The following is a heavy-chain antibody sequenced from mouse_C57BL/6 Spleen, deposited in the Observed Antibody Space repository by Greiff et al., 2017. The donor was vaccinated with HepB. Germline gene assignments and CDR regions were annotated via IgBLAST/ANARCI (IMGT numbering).Heavy chain of an antibody. CDR1: GYTFTSYW. CDR2: IDPSDSYT. D-gene: IGHD1-1*01. J-gene: IGHJ2*01. Sequence: VQLQQPGAELVMPGASVKLSCKASGYTFTSYWMHWVKQRPGQGLEWIGEIDPSDSYTNYNQKFKGKATLTVDKSSSTAYMQLSSLTSEDSAVYYCARGGTTVVAPSFDYWGQGTTLTVSS. V-gene: IGHV1-69*01. CDR3: ARGGTTVVAPSFDY.